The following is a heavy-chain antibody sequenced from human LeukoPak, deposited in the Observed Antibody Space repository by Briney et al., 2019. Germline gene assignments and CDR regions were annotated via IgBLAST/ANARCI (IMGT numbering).Heavy chain of an antibody. CDR2: ISSSGTTI. V-gene: IGHV3-48*03. J-gene: IGHJ4*02. CDR3: ARFLSSMDF. CDR1: GFTFSSYE. Sequence: PAGSLRLSCAASGFTFSSYEMNWVRQAPGKGLEWVSYISSSGTTIYYADSVKGRFTLSRDNAKNSLYLQMNSLRAEDTALYYCARFLSSMDFWGQGTLVTVSS. D-gene: IGHD3-16*02.